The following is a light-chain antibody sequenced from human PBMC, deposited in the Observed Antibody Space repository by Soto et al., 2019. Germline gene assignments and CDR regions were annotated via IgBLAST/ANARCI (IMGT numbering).Light chain of an antibody. CDR3: LQYNSYPPLLT. CDR2: AAS. V-gene: IGKV1-17*01. J-gene: IGKJ4*01. CDR1: QGIRND. Sequence: DIQMTQSPSSLSASVGDRVTITCRASQGIRNDLAWYQQKPGKAPKRLIYAASSLQSGVPSRFSGSGSGTEFTLTISSLQPEDFATYYCLQYNSYPPLLTFGGGTKVEIK.